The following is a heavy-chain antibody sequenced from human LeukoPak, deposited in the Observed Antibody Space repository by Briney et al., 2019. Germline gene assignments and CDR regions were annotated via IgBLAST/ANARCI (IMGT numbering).Heavy chain of an antibody. V-gene: IGHV4-59*01. J-gene: IGHJ6*03. CDR2: IYYSGST. D-gene: IGHD5-18*01. CDR3: ARTEESGYSYRYFGYYYYMDV. CDR1: GGSISSYY. Sequence: SETLSLTCTVSGGSISSYYWSWIRQPPGKGLEWIGYIYYSGSTSYNPSLESRVTISVDTSKKQFSLKLSSVTAADTAFYYCARTEESGYSYRYFGYYYYMDVWGKGTTVTVSS.